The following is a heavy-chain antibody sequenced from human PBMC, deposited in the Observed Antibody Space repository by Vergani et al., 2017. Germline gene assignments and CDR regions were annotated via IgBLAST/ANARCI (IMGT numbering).Heavy chain of an antibody. CDR1: GFTFSSYW. Sequence: VQLVESGGGLVQPGGSLRLSCAASGFTFSSYWMSWVRQAPGKGLEWVANIKQDGSEKYYVDSVKGRFTISRDNAKNSLYLQMNSLRAEDTAVYYCARASSSSGYYYYYYMDVWGKGTTVTVSS. D-gene: IGHD6-6*01. V-gene: IGHV3-7*01. CDR3: ARASSSSGYYYYYYMDV. CDR2: IKQDGSEK. J-gene: IGHJ6*03.